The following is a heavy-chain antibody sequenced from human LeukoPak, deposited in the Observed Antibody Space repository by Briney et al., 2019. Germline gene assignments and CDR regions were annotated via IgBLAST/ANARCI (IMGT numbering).Heavy chain of an antibody. D-gene: IGHD1-26*01. J-gene: IGHJ5*02. CDR2: IYYSGST. Sequence: PSQTLSLTCTVSGGSISSGDYYWSWIRQPPGKGLEWIGYIYYSGSTYYNPSLKSRVTISVDTSKNQFSLKLSSVTAAGTAVYYCAREGVGATGVDPWGQGTLVTVSS. CDR1: GGSISSGDYY. V-gene: IGHV4-30-4*01. CDR3: AREGVGATGVDP.